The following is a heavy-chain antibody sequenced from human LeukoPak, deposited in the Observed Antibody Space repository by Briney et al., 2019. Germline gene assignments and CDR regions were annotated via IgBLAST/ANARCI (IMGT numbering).Heavy chain of an antibody. CDR2: IYYSGST. D-gene: IGHD2-2*01. J-gene: IGHJ4*02. V-gene: IGHV4-39*01. Sequence: SETLSLTCTVPGGSISSSSYYWGWIRQPPGEGLEWIGSIYYSGSTYYNPSLKSRVTISVDTSKNQFSLKLSSVTAADTAVYYCARQLYQLPFDYWGQGTLVTVSS. CDR3: ARQLYQLPFDY. CDR1: GGSISSSSYY.